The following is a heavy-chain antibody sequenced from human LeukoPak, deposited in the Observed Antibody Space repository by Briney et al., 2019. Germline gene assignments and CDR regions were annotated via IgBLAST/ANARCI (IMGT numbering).Heavy chain of an antibody. D-gene: IGHD3-16*01. J-gene: IGHJ4*02. CDR3: AREGHRITFGGVTREYYFDY. Sequence: SETLSLTCSVSGGSISSYYWSWIRQPPAKGLEWIGYISFSGSTNYNPSLKSRVTISVDTSKNQFSRKLSPVTAADTAVDYCAREGHRITFGGVTREYYFDYWGQGTLVTVSS. CDR1: GGSISSYY. CDR2: ISFSGST. V-gene: IGHV4-59*01.